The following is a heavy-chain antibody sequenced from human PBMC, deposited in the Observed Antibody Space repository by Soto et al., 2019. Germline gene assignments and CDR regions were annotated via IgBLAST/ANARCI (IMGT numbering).Heavy chain of an antibody. J-gene: IGHJ4*02. CDR2: IKQDGSEK. D-gene: IGHD5-18*01. Sequence: PGGSLRLSCAASGFTFSSYWMSWVRQAPGKGLEWVANIKQDGSEKYYVDSVKGRFTISRDNAKNSLYLQMNSLRAEDTAVYYCARGWVGCIQLHGVRGYWGQGTLVTVSS. CDR3: ARGWVGCIQLHGVRGY. V-gene: IGHV3-7*03. CDR1: GFTFSSYW.